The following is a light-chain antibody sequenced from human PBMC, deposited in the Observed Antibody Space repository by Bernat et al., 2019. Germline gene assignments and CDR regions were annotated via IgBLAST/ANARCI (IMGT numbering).Light chain of an antibody. Sequence: EIVLTQSPATLSLSPGERATLSCRASQSISNRWLAWYQQKPGQAPRLLTYDISNTATGIPPRFSGSGSGTDFVLTISSLEPEDFAVSYCQHRSEWPITFGQGTRLEIK. V-gene: IGKV3-11*01. J-gene: IGKJ5*01. CDR1: QSISNRW. CDR3: QHRSEWPIT. CDR2: DIS.